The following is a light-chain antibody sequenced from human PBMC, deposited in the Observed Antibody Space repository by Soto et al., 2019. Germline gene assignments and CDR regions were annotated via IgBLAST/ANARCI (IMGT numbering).Light chain of an antibody. CDR2: EVS. V-gene: IGLV2-8*01. Sequence: QSALTQPPSASGSPGQSVTISCIGTSSDVGGYNHVSWYQQLPGKAPTLMIYEVSKRPSGVPDRFSGSKSGNTASLTVSGLHAEDEAEYYCSSYAGTLGVFGGGTKVTVL. CDR3: SSYAGTLGV. J-gene: IGLJ2*01. CDR1: SSDVGGYNH.